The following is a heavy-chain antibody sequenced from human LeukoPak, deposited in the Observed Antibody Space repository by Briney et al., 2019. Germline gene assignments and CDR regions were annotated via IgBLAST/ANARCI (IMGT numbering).Heavy chain of an antibody. D-gene: IGHD6-19*01. V-gene: IGHV4-39*07. CDR1: GGSISSSSYY. CDR3: ARGGSGWYEDY. Sequence: SETLSLTCTVSGGSISSSSYYWGWIRQPPGKGLEWIGSIYYSGSTYYNPSLKSRVTISVDTSKNQFSLKLSSVTAADTAVYYCARGGSGWYEDYWGQGTLVTVSS. J-gene: IGHJ4*02. CDR2: IYYSGST.